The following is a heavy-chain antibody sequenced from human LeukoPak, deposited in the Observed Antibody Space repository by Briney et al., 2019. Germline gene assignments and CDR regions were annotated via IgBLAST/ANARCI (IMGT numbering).Heavy chain of an antibody. V-gene: IGHV4-59*08. J-gene: IGHJ6*02. Sequence: SETLSLTCTVSGGSISSYYWSWIRQPPGKGLEWIGYIYYSGSTNYNPSLKSRVTISVDTSKNQFSLKLSSVTAADTAVYYCARSNWDNYGMHVWGQGTTVTVSS. CDR1: GGSISSYY. CDR2: IYYSGST. CDR3: ARSNWDNYGMHV. D-gene: IGHD7-27*01.